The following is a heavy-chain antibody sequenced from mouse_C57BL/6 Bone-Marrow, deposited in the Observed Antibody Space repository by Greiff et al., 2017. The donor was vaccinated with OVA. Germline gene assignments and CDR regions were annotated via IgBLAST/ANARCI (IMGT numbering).Heavy chain of an antibody. CDR1: GFNIKDYY. CDR2: IDPEDGDT. J-gene: IGHJ3*01. Sequence: EVQLQQSGAELVRPGASVKLSCTASGFNIKDYYMHWVKQRPEQGLEWIGRIDPEDGDTEYAPKFQGKATMTADTSSNTAYLQLSSLTAEDTAVDYCTTSYYGSSWAYWGQGTLVTVSA. CDR3: TTSYYGSSWAY. D-gene: IGHD1-1*01. V-gene: IGHV14-1*01.